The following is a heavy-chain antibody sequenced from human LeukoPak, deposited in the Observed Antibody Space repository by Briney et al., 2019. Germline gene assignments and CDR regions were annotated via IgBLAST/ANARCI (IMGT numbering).Heavy chain of an antibody. J-gene: IGHJ5*02. Sequence: GGSLRLSCAASGFTFTSYWMSWVRQAPGKGLEWVANIKEDGSEKYYVDSVRGRFTISRDNAKNSVSLQMNSLRAEDTAVYYCARIYLKMASASWGQGTLVTVSS. CDR3: ARIYLKMASAS. CDR2: IKEDGSEK. CDR1: GFTFTSYW. D-gene: IGHD2-8*01. V-gene: IGHV3-7*01.